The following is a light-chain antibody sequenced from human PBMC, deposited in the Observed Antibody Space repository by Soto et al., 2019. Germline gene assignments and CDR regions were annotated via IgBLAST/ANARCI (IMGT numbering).Light chain of an antibody. J-gene: IGKJ1*01. Sequence: PWDVVTLSCRASQSVAGSFLICFQFQPGQAPRLLIFVAFTRATGTPARFSGSGSGTDFTLTISSLEPEDFAVYYCQQRSNWPPTWTFGQGTKVDIK. CDR3: QQRSNWPPTWT. CDR2: VAF. V-gene: IGKV3-11*01. CDR1: QSVAGSF.